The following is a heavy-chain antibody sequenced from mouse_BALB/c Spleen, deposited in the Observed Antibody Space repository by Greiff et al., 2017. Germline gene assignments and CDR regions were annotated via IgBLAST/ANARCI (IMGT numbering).Heavy chain of an antibody. CDR2: IYPGSGST. Sequence: VQLQQPGAELVKPGTSVKLSCKASGYNFTSYWINWVKLRPGQGLEWIGDIYPGSGSTNYNEKFKSKATLTVDTSSSTAYMQLSSLASEDSALYYCARSGYYGSFAYWGQGTLVTVSA. D-gene: IGHD1-2*01. V-gene: IGHV1-55*01. CDR1: GYNFTSYW. CDR3: ARSGYYGSFAY. J-gene: IGHJ3*01.